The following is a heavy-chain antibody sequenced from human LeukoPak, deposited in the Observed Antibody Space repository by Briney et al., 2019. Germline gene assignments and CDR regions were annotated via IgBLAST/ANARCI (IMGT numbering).Heavy chain of an antibody. J-gene: IGHJ3*01. V-gene: IGHV3-30*18. D-gene: IGHD3-10*01. CDR1: AFSLSAYN. CDR2: ISYDGSNK. Sequence: GGSLRLSCAASAFSLSAYNMNWVRQAPGKGLEWVAVISYDGSNKYYADSVKGRFTISRDNSKNTVYLQMSSLRVEDTALYYCAKDFVRGTLTGAFDVWGRGAMVTVST. CDR3: AKDFVRGTLTGAFDV.